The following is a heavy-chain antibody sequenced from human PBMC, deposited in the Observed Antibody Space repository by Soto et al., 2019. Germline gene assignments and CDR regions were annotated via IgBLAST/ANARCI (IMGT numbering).Heavy chain of an antibody. CDR3: VRQISLPAAGHISPRNYYYGTDV. D-gene: IGHD6-13*01. J-gene: IGHJ6*02. Sequence: GESLKISCKGSGYSFTSYWIGWVRQMPGKGLEWMGMIYPGDSDTRYSPSFQGQVTISADKCISTAYLQWSSLKASDTAMYYCVRQISLPAAGHISPRNYYYGTDVSAQGTTVTVSS. V-gene: IGHV5-51*01. CDR1: GYSFTSYW. CDR2: IYPGDSDT.